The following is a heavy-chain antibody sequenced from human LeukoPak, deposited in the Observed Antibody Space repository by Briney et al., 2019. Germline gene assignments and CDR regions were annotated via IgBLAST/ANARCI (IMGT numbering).Heavy chain of an antibody. Sequence: PSETLSLTYAVYGGSFSGYYWSWIRQPPGKGLEWIGEINHSGSTNYNPSLKSRVTISVDTSKNQFSLKLSSVTAADTAVYYCARREYYGSGSYYNMYAFDIWGQGTMVTVSS. CDR1: GGSFSGYY. D-gene: IGHD3-10*01. J-gene: IGHJ3*02. V-gene: IGHV4-34*01. CDR3: ARREYYGSGSYYNMYAFDI. CDR2: INHSGST.